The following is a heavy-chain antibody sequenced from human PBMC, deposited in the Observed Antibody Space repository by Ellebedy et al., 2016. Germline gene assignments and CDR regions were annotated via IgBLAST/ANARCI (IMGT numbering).Heavy chain of an antibody. CDR1: GYSFTTYY. CDR3: ARCPQGTYSLAFFTP. CDR2: INTSGGST. D-gene: IGHD2-21*01. V-gene: IGHV1-46*01. Sequence: ASVKVSCXASGYSFTTYYINWVRQAPGQGLEWMGIINTSGGSTSYAERFQGRVTMTRDTSTGTVYMELSSLRSDDTAVYFCARCPQGTYSLAFFTPWGQGTLVTVSS. J-gene: IGHJ5*02.